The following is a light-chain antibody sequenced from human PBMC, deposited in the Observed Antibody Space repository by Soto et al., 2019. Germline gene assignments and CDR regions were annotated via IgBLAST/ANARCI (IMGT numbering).Light chain of an antibody. V-gene: IGLV4-69*02. J-gene: IGLJ1*01. CDR1: SGHSSYA. CDR2: VNSDGRH. CDR3: QTWGAGIQV. Sequence: QPVLTQSPSASASLGASVKLTCTLSSGHSSYAVAWHQQQPEKGPRYLMKVNSDGRHSKGDGIPDRFSGSSSGAERYLTISSLQSDDEADYYCQTWGAGIQVFGTGTKLTVL.